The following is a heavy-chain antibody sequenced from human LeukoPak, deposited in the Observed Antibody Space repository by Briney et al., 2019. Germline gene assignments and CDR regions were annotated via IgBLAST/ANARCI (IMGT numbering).Heavy chain of an antibody. CDR2: IIPIFGTA. Sequence: GSSVKVSCKASGGTFSSYAISWVRQAPGQGLEWMGGIIPIFGTANYAQKFQGRVTITADESTSTAYMELSSLRSEDTAVYYCAREVPAAIGWFDPWGQGTLVTVSS. V-gene: IGHV1-69*01. J-gene: IGHJ5*02. D-gene: IGHD2-2*02. CDR1: GGTFSSYA. CDR3: AREVPAAIGWFDP.